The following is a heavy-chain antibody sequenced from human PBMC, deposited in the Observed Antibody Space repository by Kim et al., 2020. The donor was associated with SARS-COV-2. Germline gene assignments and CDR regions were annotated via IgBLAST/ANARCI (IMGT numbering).Heavy chain of an antibody. V-gene: IGHV4-34*01. CDR2: IHDNGDT. J-gene: IGHJ2*01. Sequence: SETLSLTCTVDGGSFRGYHWSWIRQSPGKGMEWIGEIHDNGDTNYSPALKSRVSISADTSKKQFYLKLTSVTAADTAVYFCARPPIYYYGSGSHSYFDLWGRGTLVTVSS. CDR3: ARPPIYYYGSGSHSYFDL. CDR1: GGSFRGYH. D-gene: IGHD3-10*01.